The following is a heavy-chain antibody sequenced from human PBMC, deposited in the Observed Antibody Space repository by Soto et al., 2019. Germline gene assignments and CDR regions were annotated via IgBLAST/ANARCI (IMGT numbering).Heavy chain of an antibody. D-gene: IGHD6-19*01. V-gene: IGHV3-7*02. CDR3: ARGRAVAV. CDR2: IKADGSEI. Sequence: EVQLVESGGGLVQPGGSLRLSCVGSGFTFNNYCMTWVRQAPGKGLEWVANIKADGSEINYVDSVKGRFTISRDNANNSLSLQMNRLRAEDTGIYYCARGRAVAVWGQGTLVIVSS. CDR1: GFTFNNYC. J-gene: IGHJ4*02.